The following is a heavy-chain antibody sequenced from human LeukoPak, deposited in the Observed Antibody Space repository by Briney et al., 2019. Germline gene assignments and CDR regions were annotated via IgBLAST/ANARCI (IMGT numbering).Heavy chain of an antibody. Sequence: SETLSLTCTVSGGSISSNDYYWAWIRQPPGKGLEWIGSIYYGRSTFYNPSLKSRVTISVDTSKNQFSLKLSSVTAADTAVYYCARDAYYYMDVWGKGTTVTVSS. CDR1: GGSISSNDYY. CDR3: ARDAYYYMDV. V-gene: IGHV4-39*07. CDR2: IYYGRST. J-gene: IGHJ6*03.